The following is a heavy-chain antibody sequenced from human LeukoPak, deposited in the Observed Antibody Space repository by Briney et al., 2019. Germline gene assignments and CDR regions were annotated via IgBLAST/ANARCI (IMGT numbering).Heavy chain of an antibody. CDR2: ISSSGTTI. J-gene: IGHJ4*02. V-gene: IGHV3-48*01. D-gene: IGHD3-22*01. Sequence: GGSLRLSCAASGFTFSSYSMNWVRQAPGKGLEWVSYISSSGTTIYYADSVKGRFTISRDNAKNSLYLQMNSLRAEDTAVYYCARGGYYDSSHKDWGQGTLVTVSS. CDR1: GFTFSSYS. CDR3: ARGGYYDSSHKD.